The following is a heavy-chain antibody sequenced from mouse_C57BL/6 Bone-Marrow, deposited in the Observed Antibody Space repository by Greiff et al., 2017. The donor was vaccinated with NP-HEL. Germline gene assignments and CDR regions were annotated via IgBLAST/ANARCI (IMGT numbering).Heavy chain of an antibody. V-gene: IGHV14-1*01. CDR1: GFNIKDYY. CDR3: TTGSYFSNYVGYFDV. D-gene: IGHD2-5*01. J-gene: IGHJ1*03. CDR2: IDPEDGDT. Sequence: VQLQQSGAELVRPGASVKLSCTASGFNIKDYYMHWVKQRPEQGLEWIGRIDPEDGDTEYAPKFPGKATMTADTSSNTAYLQLSSLTSEDTAVYYCTTGSYFSNYVGYFDVWGTGTTVTVSS.